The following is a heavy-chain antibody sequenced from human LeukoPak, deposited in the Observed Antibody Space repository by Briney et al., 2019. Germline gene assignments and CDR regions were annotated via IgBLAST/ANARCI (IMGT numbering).Heavy chain of an antibody. CDR3: EITHDYGDYFDY. Sequence: SVKVSCKASGGTFSSYAISWVRQAPGQGLEWMGGIIPIFGTANYAQKFQGRVTITADESTSTAYMELSSLRSEDTAVYYCEITHDYGDYFDYWGQGTLVTVSS. CDR2: IIPIFGTA. V-gene: IGHV1-69*01. D-gene: IGHD4-17*01. CDR1: GGTFSSYA. J-gene: IGHJ4*02.